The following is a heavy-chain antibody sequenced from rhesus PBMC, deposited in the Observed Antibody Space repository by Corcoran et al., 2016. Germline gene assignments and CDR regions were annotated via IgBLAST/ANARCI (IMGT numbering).Heavy chain of an antibody. J-gene: IGHJ4*01. CDR2: TYGSGGGT. CDR3: AREGYYYSGSYYYDFDY. CDR1: GGSISDDYY. D-gene: IGHD3-16*01. Sequence: QVQLQESGPGLVKPSETLSLTCAVSGGSISDDYYWSWIRQPPGKGLEGIGYTYGSGGGTNYNPSLKNRVTISRDTSKNQFSLKLSSVTAADTAVYYCAREGYYYSGSYYYDFDYWGQGVLVTVSS. V-gene: IGHV4-106*01.